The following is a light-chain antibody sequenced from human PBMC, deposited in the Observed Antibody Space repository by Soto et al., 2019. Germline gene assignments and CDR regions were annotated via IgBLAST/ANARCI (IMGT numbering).Light chain of an antibody. Sequence: DIQMTQSPSSLSASVGDRVTITCRSSPRVKHYLNWYQQKPGQAPKVLIYAASSLRSGVPSRFSGSGSGTDFTLTISSLQSEDFATYYCQQTYNTPTTFGQGTNLEIK. J-gene: IGKJ2*01. CDR1: PRVKHY. CDR3: QQTYNTPTT. V-gene: IGKV1-39*01. CDR2: AAS.